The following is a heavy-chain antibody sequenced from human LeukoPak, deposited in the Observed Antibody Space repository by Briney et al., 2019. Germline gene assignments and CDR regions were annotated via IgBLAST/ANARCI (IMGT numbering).Heavy chain of an antibody. CDR2: ISGSGGRT. CDR1: GITLSNYG. D-gene: IGHD3-22*01. Sequence: GGSLRLSCAVSGITLSNYGMSWVRQAPGKGLEWVAGISGSGGRTNYADYVKGRFTVSRDNPKNTLYLQMNSLRAEDTAVYFCAKRGVVIRVILVGFHKEANYFDSWGQGALVTVSS. V-gene: IGHV3-23*01. CDR3: AKRGVVIRVILVGFHKEANYFDS. J-gene: IGHJ4*02.